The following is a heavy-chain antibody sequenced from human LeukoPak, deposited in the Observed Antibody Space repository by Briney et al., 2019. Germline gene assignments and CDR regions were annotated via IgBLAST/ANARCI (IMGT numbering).Heavy chain of an antibody. V-gene: IGHV1-69*06. CDR1: GGTFSSYA. Sequence: GASVKVSCKASGGTFSSYAISWVRQAPGQGLEWMGGIIPIFGTANYAQKFQSRVTITADKSTSTAYMELSSLRSEDTAVYYCARGGSDFEYYYYGMDVWGKGTTVTVSS. J-gene: IGHJ6*04. D-gene: IGHD1-26*01. CDR3: ARGGSDFEYYYYGMDV. CDR2: IIPIFGTA.